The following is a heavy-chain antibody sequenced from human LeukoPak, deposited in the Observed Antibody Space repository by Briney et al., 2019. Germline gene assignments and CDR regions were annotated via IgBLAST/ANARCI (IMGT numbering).Heavy chain of an antibody. J-gene: IGHJ4*02. CDR3: ARGSYQFDY. V-gene: IGHV3-49*03. Sequence: GGSLRLSCTSSGFTFGDYAMSRFRQAPGKGLERVSFIRTKASGGAIDYAGSVKGRFVISRDDSNSIVYLQMSSLKTEDTAVYYCARGSYQFDYWGQGTLVTVSS. CDR2: IRTKASGGAI. D-gene: IGHD3-10*01. CDR1: GFTFGDYA.